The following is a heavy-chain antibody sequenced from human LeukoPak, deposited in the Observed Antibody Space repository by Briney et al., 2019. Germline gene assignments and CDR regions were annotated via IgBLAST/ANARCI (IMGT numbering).Heavy chain of an antibody. V-gene: IGHV4-59*08. CDR2: IYYSGDT. J-gene: IGHJ4*02. CDR1: GGSISTYY. Sequence: SETLSLTCTVSGGSISTYYWSWIRQPPGKGLEWIGYIYYSGDTNYNPSLKSRVTISVDTSKNQFSLKLRSVTAADTAVYYCTRQEGATTKDYWGQGTLVTVSS. CDR3: TRQEGATTKDY. D-gene: IGHD1-1*01.